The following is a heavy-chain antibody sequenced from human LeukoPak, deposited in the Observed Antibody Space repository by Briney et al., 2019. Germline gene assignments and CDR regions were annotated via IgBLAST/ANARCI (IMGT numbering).Heavy chain of an antibody. J-gene: IGHJ4*02. CDR1: GGSFSGYY. CDR3: ARAAGGLRPSVVDY. V-gene: IGHV4-34*01. CDR2: INDSGRT. Sequence: SETLSLTCAVYGGSFSGYYWTWIRQPPGKGLEWIGEINDSGRTNYNPSLKSRVTISVDTSKNQFSLKMSSVTAADTAVYYCARAAGGLRPSVVDYWGQGTLVTVSS. D-gene: IGHD5-12*01.